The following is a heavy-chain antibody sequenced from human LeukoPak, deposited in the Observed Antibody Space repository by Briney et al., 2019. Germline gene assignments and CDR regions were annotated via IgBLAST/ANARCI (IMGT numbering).Heavy chain of an antibody. V-gene: IGHV4-39*01. D-gene: IGHD6-13*01. CDR2: IYYSGST. J-gene: IGHJ4*02. CDR1: GGSISSSSYY. CDR3: ALISPIAAAAQGY. Sequence: PSETLSLTCTVSGGSISSSSYYWGWIRQPPGKGLEWIGSIYYSGSTYYNPSLKSRVTISVDTSKNQFSLKLSSVTAADTAVYYCALISPIAAAAQGYWGQGTLVIVSA.